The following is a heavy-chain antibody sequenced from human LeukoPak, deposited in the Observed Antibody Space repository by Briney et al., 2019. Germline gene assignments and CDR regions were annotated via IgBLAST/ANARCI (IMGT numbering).Heavy chain of an antibody. CDR3: ARVIMVRGVISHFDY. CDR1: GFTVSSNY. D-gene: IGHD3-10*01. Sequence: PGGSLRLSCAASGFTVSSNYMSWVRQAPGKGLEWVSVIYSGGSTYYADSVKGRFTISRDNSKNTLYLQMNSLRAEYTAVYYCARVIMVRGVISHFDYWGQGTLVTVSS. J-gene: IGHJ4*02. CDR2: IYSGGST. V-gene: IGHV3-66*02.